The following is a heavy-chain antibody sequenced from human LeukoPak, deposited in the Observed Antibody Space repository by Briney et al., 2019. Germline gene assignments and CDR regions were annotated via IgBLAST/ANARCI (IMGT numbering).Heavy chain of an antibody. CDR2: ISSSSSYI. Sequence: PGGSLRLSCAASGFTFSSYSMNWVRQAPGKGLEWVSSISSSSSYIYYADSVKGRFTISRDNAKNSLYLQMNSLRAEDTAVYYCAASGGAAAGFDYWGQGALVTVSS. CDR1: GFTFSSYS. CDR3: AASGGAAAGFDY. D-gene: IGHD6-13*01. V-gene: IGHV3-21*01. J-gene: IGHJ4*02.